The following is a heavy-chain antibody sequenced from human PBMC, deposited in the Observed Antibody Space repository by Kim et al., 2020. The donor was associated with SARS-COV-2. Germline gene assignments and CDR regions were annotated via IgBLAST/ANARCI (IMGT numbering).Heavy chain of an antibody. V-gene: IGHV3-33*01. J-gene: IGHJ4*02. Sequence: YAGTVEARFTISRDNSKSTRYLQRSSLRAEHTTVYYCARAVTAAGTLDNWGQGTLVTVSS. D-gene: IGHD6-13*01. CDR3: ARAVTAAGTLDN.